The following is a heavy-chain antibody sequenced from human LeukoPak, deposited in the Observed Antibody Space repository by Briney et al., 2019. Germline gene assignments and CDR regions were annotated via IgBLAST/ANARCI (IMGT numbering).Heavy chain of an antibody. V-gene: IGHV3-33*03. D-gene: IGHD4-17*01. CDR3: AKAYDNYAATSYYFDC. J-gene: IGHJ4*02. Sequence: GRSLRLSCAASGFTFSTYGMHWVRQAPGKGLEWVALIWSDGNGKFYADSVKGRCTISRDKSKNTLYLQVNSLRAEDTALYYCAKAYDNYAATSYYFDCWGQGTLVTVSS. CDR2: IWSDGNGK. CDR1: GFTFSTYG.